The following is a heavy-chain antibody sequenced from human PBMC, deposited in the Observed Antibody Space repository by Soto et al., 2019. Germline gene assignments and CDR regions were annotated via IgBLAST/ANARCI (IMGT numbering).Heavy chain of an antibody. V-gene: IGHV4-4*02. CDR2: IYHSGNT. CDR3: ARRWGEGRVDY. D-gene: IGHD3-10*01. CDR1: GGSISSSNW. J-gene: IGHJ4*02. Sequence: QVQLQESGPGLVKPSGTLSLTCAVSGGSISSSNWWSWVRQPPGKGLEWIGEIYHSGNTNYNPSPKRRGTMAVDKSRNQFSLKLSSVTAADTAVYYCARRWGEGRVDYWGQGTLVTVSS.